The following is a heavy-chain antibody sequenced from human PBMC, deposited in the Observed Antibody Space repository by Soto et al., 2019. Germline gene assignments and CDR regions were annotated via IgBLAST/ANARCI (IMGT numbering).Heavy chain of an antibody. J-gene: IGHJ4*02. CDR1: GFSFSISP. CDR3: ARDPTTSGGQHWAFNYFAS. D-gene: IGHD7-27*01. Sequence: QVQLVESGGGVVQPGRSLSLSCAASGFSFSISPMHWVRQAPGKGPEWVALISYDGTNKFYADSVKGRFTISRDNSKSTLYLQVDSLRPEYAAVYYCARDPTTSGGQHWAFNYFASWGQGTLVTVSS. CDR2: ISYDGTNK. V-gene: IGHV3-30-3*01.